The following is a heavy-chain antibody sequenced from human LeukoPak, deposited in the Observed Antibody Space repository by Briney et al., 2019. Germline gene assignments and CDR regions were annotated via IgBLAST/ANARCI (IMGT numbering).Heavy chain of an antibody. V-gene: IGHV3-48*03. Sequence: GGSLRLSCAASGFTFSSYEMNWVRQAPGKGLEWVSYISSSGSTIYYADSVKGRFTISRDNAKNSLYLQMNSLRAEDTAVYYCAPNIAAAPYYYYYYMDVWGKGTTVTVSS. CDR1: GFTFSSYE. CDR2: ISSSGSTI. D-gene: IGHD6-13*01. CDR3: APNIAAAPYYYYYYMDV. J-gene: IGHJ6*03.